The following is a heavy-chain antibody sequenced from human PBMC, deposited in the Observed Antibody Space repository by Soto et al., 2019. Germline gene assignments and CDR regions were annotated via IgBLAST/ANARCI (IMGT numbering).Heavy chain of an antibody. CDR1: GYSFTSYW. Sequence: GESLKISCKGPGYSFTSYWISWVRQMPGKGLEWMGRIDPSDSYTNYSPSFQGHVTISRDNSKNTLYLQMNSLRAEDTAVYYCAKEGAHFYYPGMDVWGQGTTVTVS. D-gene: IGHD3-16*01. V-gene: IGHV5-10-1*01. CDR2: IDPSDSYT. J-gene: IGHJ6*02. CDR3: AKEGAHFYYPGMDV.